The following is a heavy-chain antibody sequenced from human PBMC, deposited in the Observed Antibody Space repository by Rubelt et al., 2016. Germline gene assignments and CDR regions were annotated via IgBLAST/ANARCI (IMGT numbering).Heavy chain of an antibody. J-gene: IGHJ4*02. CDR2: IYPGDSDT. D-gene: IGHD1-26*01. CDR3: ARIVGAFYYFDY. CDR1: GYSFTSYW. V-gene: IGHV5-51*01. Sequence: EVQLVQSGAEVKKPGESLKISCKGSGYSFTSYWIGWVRQMPGKGLEWMGIIYPGDSDTRYSRSFPGQSRSAAAKSISTSYLQWSSLKASDTAMYYCARIVGAFYYFDYWGQGTLVTVSS.